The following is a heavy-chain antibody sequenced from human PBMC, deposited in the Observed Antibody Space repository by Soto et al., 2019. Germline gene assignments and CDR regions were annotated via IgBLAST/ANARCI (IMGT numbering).Heavy chain of an antibody. CDR1: GGIFSSYA. CDR3: ARVGGVGAPPGADY. J-gene: IGHJ4*02. D-gene: IGHD1-26*01. Sequence: QVQLVQSGAEVKKPGSSVKVSCKASGGIFSSYAISWLRQAPGQGLEWMGAVIPILGQAYYAHTFQDRVTIAADESTRTAYMELSSLRSDDTAVYFWARVGGVGAPPGADYWGQGTLVTVSS. CDR2: VIPILGQA. V-gene: IGHV1-69*01.